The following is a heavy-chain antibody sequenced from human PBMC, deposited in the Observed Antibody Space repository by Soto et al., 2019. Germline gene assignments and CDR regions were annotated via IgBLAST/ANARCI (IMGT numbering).Heavy chain of an antibody. J-gene: IGHJ6*02. CDR3: AKEGYYYDSSGYYYYYYGMDV. CDR2: ISWDGGST. CDR1: GFPFDDYG. D-gene: IGHD3-22*01. Sequence: PGGSLRLSCAASGFPFDDYGMSWVRQAPGKGLEWVSLISWDGGSTYYADSVKGRFTISRDNSKNSLYLQMNSLRTEDTALYYCAKEGYYYDSSGYYYYYYGMDVWGQGTTVTVSS. V-gene: IGHV3-43*02.